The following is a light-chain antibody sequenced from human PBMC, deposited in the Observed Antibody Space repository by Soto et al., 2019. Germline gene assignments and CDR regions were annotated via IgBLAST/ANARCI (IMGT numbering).Light chain of an antibody. CDR3: QQYGSSPRT. V-gene: IGKV3-15*01. CDR1: ESTNNY. J-gene: IGKJ1*01. CDR2: GAS. Sequence: EIVMTQSPATLSVSPGERATLSCRASESTNNYLAWYQQKPGQAPRLLIDGASTRAAGIPPRFSGSGSGTEFTLTISSLQSEDFAVYYCQQYGSSPRTFGQGTKVEIK.